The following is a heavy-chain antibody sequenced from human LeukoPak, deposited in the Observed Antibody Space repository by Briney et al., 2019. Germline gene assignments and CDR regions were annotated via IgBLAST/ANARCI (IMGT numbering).Heavy chain of an antibody. J-gene: IGHJ4*02. D-gene: IGHD3-22*01. CDR3: ARDTNYNDSSGYYY. V-gene: IGHV3-21*01. CDR1: GFTFSSYS. Sequence: PGGSLRLSCAASGFTFSSYSMNWVRQAPGKGLEWVSSISSGSSYIYYADSVKGRFTISRDNAKNSLYLQMNSLRAEDTAVYYCARDTNYNDSSGYYYWGQGTLVTVSS. CDR2: ISSGSSYI.